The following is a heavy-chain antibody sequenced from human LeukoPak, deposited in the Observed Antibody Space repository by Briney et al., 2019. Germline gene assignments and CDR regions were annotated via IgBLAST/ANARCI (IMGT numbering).Heavy chain of an antibody. Sequence: SETLSLTCTVSGGSISSGDSYWSWIRQPPGKGLEWIGYIYYSGSTYYNPSLKSRVTISVDTSKNQFSLKLSSVTAADTAVYYCARASSSSPLEPYYYYYGMDVWGQGTTVTVSS. V-gene: IGHV4-30-4*01. CDR2: IYYSGST. D-gene: IGHD6-6*01. CDR1: GGSISSGDSY. J-gene: IGHJ6*02. CDR3: ARASSSSPLEPYYYYYGMDV.